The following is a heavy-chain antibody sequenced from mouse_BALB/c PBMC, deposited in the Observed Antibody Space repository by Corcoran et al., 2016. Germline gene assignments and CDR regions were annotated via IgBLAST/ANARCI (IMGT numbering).Heavy chain of an antibody. CDR2: IYPANGNT. CDR3: ANWDWYFDV. Sequence: EVQLQQSGAELVKQGDSVKLSCTASGFNIKDTSMHWVNQRPEQGMEWIGRIYPANGNTKFDPKFQGKATITEDTSSNTAYLQLSSLTSEDTAVYYCANWDWYFDVWGAGTTVTVSS. D-gene: IGHD4-1*01. V-gene: IGHV14-3*02. CDR1: GFNIKDTS. J-gene: IGHJ1*01.